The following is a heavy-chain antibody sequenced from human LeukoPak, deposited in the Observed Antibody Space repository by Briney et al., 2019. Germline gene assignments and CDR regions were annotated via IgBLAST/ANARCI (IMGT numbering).Heavy chain of an antibody. Sequence: ASVKVSCKASGYTFTSYGIRWVRQAPGQGLEWMGWISAYNGNTNYAQKLQGRVTMTTDTSTSTAYMGLRSLRSDGTAVYYCARGALNHDAFDIWGQGTMVTVSS. V-gene: IGHV1-18*01. CDR3: ARGALNHDAFDI. CDR2: ISAYNGNT. D-gene: IGHD1-14*01. CDR1: GYTFTSYG. J-gene: IGHJ3*02.